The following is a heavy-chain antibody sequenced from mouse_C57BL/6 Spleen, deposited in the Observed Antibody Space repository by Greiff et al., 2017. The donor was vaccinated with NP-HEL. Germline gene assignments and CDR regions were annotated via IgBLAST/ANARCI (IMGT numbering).Heavy chain of an antibody. V-gene: IGHV1-61*01. J-gene: IGHJ1*03. Sequence: VQLQQSGAELVRPGSSVKLSCKASGYTFTSYWMDWVKQRPGQGLEWIGNIYPSDSETHYNQKFKDKATLTGDKYSSTAYMQLSSLTSADSAVYYCARSGTTVVAHWYFDVWGTGTTVTVSS. D-gene: IGHD1-1*01. CDR3: ARSGTTVVAHWYFDV. CDR2: IYPSDSET. CDR1: GYTFTSYW.